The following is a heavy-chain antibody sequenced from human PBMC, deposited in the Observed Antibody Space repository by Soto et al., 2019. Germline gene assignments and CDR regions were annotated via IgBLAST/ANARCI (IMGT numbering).Heavy chain of an antibody. CDR3: ARVKAVAGGPYYHDY. Sequence: GASVKVSCKASGYTFTSYGISWVRQAPGQGLEWMGWISAYNGNTNYAQKLQGRVTMTTDTSTSTAYMELRSLRSDDTAVYYCARVKAVAGGPYYHDYWGQGTLVPVSS. D-gene: IGHD6-19*01. CDR2: ISAYNGNT. J-gene: IGHJ4*02. V-gene: IGHV1-18*01. CDR1: GYTFTSYG.